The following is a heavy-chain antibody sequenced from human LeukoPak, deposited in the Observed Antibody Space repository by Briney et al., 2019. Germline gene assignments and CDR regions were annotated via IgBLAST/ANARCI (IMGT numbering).Heavy chain of an antibody. J-gene: IGHJ4*02. CDR1: GYTFTSYG. CDR3: ARSTYYYDSSGYYYSHTTQSDY. D-gene: IGHD3-22*01. Sequence: GASVKVSCKASGYTFTSYGISWVRQAPGQGLEWMGWISAYNGNTNYAQKLQGRVTMTTDTSTSTAYMELRSLRSDDTAVYYCARSTYYYDSSGYYYSHTTQSDYWGQGTLVTVSS. CDR2: ISAYNGNT. V-gene: IGHV1-18*01.